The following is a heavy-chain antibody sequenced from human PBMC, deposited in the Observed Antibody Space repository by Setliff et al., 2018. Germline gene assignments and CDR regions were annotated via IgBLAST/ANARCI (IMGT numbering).Heavy chain of an antibody. CDR3: ARDDYRYPMPSTFYMDV. CDR1: GGTFSNYT. Sequence: GASVKVSCKASGGTFSNYTISWVRQAPGQGLEWMGRIIPILGIVNYAQKFHDRVTITADKSTYTAYMELRSLRSEDTAVYYCARDDYRYPMPSTFYMDVWGKGTTVTAP. D-gene: IGHD4-17*01. CDR2: IIPILGIV. J-gene: IGHJ6*03. V-gene: IGHV1-69*04.